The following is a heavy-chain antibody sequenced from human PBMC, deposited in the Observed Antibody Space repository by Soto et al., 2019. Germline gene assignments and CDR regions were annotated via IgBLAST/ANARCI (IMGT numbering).Heavy chain of an antibody. V-gene: IGHV4-34*01. Sequence: PSETLSLTCSVYGGSFSGYYWSWIRQPPGKGLEWIGEINHSGSTNYNPSLKSRVTISVDTSKNQFSLKLSSVTAADTAVYYCARGQITFDYWGQGTLVTVSS. CDR2: INHSGST. J-gene: IGHJ4*02. CDR1: GGSFSGYY. CDR3: ARGQITFDY.